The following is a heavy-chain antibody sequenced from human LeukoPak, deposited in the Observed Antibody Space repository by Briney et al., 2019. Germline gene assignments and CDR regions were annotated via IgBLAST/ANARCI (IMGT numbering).Heavy chain of an antibody. CDR2: INHSGST. CDR1: GGSFSGYY. J-gene: IGHJ4*02. Sequence: SETLSLTCAVYGGSFSGYYWSWIRQPPGKGLEWIGEINHSGSTNYNPSLKSRVTISVDASKNQFSLKLSSVTAADTAVYYCARGTAMVDYWGQGTLVTVSS. D-gene: IGHD5-18*01. V-gene: IGHV4-34*01. CDR3: ARGTAMVDY.